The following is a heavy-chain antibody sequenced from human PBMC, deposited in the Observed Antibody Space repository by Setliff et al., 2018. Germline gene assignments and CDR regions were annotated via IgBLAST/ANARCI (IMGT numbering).Heavy chain of an antibody. CDR2: INHSGST. V-gene: IGHV4-38-2*01. Sequence: SETLSLTCAVSGYSISSGYYWGWIRQPPGKGLEWIGEINHSGSTKYNPSLKSRVTISVDTSKNQFSVKLSSVTAADTAVYYCARGLVTIFGVVIMSPPWFDPWGQGTLVTVSS. D-gene: IGHD3-3*01. J-gene: IGHJ5*02. CDR1: GYSISSGYY. CDR3: ARGLVTIFGVVIMSPPWFDP.